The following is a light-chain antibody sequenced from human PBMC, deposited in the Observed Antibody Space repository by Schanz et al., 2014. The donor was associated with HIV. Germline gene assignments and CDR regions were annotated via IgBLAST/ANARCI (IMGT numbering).Light chain of an antibody. J-gene: IGLJ3*02. CDR3: CSYAGSYTFVV. CDR2: DVS. Sequence: QSALTQPASVSGSPGQSVTISCTGTSSDVGAYNYVSWYQQYPGKAPKVMIYDVSNRPSGVSNRFSGSKSGSTASLTIFGLQAEDEADYFCCSYAGSYTFVVFGGGTKLTVL. V-gene: IGLV2-14*01. CDR1: SSDVGAYNY.